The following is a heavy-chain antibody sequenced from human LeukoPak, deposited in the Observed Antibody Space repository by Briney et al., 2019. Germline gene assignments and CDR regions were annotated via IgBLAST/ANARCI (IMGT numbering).Heavy chain of an antibody. CDR1: GYTFTGYY. CDR3: ARDKYYDYVWGSYRPDY. D-gene: IGHD3-16*02. CDR2: INPNSGGT. Sequence: GASVKVSCKASGYTFTGYYMHWVRQAPGQGLEWMGRINPNSGGTNYAQKFRGRVTMTRDTSISTAYMELSRLRYDDTAVYYCARDKYYDYVWGSYRPDYWGQGTLVTVSS. J-gene: IGHJ4*02. V-gene: IGHV1-2*06.